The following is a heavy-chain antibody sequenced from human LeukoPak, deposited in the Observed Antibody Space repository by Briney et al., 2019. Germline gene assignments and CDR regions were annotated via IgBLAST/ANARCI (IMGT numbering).Heavy chain of an antibody. J-gene: IGHJ4*02. Sequence: PSKTLSLTCNVSGGSIRGYYWSWIRQPPGKGLEWIGSIYHSGSTYYNPSLKSRVTISVDTSKNQFSLKLSSVTAADTAVYYCVRADILTGPVDYWGQGTLVTVSS. V-gene: IGHV4-38-2*02. CDR2: IYHSGST. D-gene: IGHD3-9*01. CDR3: VRADILTGPVDY. CDR1: GGSIRGYY.